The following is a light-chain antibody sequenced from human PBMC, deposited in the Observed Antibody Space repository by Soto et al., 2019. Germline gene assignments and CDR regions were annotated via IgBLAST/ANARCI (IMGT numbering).Light chain of an antibody. CDR1: QSVSSS. Sequence: EVVMTQSPATLCVFPGERVTLSCRASQSVSSSLAWYQQKPGQAPRLLIYSASTRATGIPARFSGNGSGTEFTLTISSLESEDFAVYYCQQYINGYTFGQGTKLEIK. V-gene: IGKV3-15*01. CDR3: QQYINGYT. J-gene: IGKJ2*01. CDR2: SAS.